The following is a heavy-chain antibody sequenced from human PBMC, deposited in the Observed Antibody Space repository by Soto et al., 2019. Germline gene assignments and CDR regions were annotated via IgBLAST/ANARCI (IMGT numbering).Heavy chain of an antibody. CDR3: ARGLGYCSSTSCRSFDY. CDR2: INPNSGGT. J-gene: IGHJ4*02. D-gene: IGHD2-2*01. CDR1: GYTFTGYY. V-gene: IGHV1-2*02. Sequence: SVNVSCKASGYTFTGYYMHWVRQAPGQGLEWMGWINPNSGGTNYAQKFQGRVTMTRDTSISTAYMELSRLRSDDTAVYYCARGLGYCSSTSCRSFDYWGQGTLVTVSS.